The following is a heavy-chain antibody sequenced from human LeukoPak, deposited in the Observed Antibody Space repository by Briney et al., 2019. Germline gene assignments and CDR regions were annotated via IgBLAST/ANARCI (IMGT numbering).Heavy chain of an antibody. CDR2: INHSGST. V-gene: IGHV4-34*01. CDR1: GGSFSGYY. J-gene: IGHJ4*02. D-gene: IGHD6-13*01. Sequence: SETLSLTCAVYGGSFSGYYWSWIRQPPGMGLEWIGEINHSGSTNYNPSLKSRVTISVDTSKNQFSLKLSSVTAADKAVYYCARGKSAAGLDYWGLGTLVTVSS. CDR3: ARGKSAAGLDY.